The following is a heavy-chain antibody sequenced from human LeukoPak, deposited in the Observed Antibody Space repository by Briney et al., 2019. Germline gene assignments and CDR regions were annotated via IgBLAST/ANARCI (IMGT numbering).Heavy chain of an antibody. V-gene: IGHV4-39*07. CDR1: GGSISSNNYS. CDR3: ARTYYYGSGSSYFDP. Sequence: SETLSLTCTVSGGSISSNNYSWGWIRQPPGKGLEWIGRISSSGSTSYNPSLKSRVTISVDTSKNQFSLKLSSVTAADTAVYYCARTYYYGSGSSYFDPWGQGTLVTVSS. CDR2: ISSSGST. D-gene: IGHD3-10*01. J-gene: IGHJ5*02.